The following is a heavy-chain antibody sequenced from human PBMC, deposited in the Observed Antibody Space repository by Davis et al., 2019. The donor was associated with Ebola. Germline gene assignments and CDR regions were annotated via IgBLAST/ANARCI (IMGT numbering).Heavy chain of an antibody. D-gene: IGHD6-19*01. Sequence: SETLSLTCAVYGGSLSGYYWSWIRQPPGKGLEWIGEINQSGSTNYNPSLKSRVTISVDKSKNQFSLKLSSVTAADTAVYYCAERKGIWGIAVAGGFDYWGQGTLVTVSS. J-gene: IGHJ4*02. CDR2: INQSGST. CDR1: GGSLSGYY. V-gene: IGHV4-34*01. CDR3: AERKGIWGIAVAGGFDY.